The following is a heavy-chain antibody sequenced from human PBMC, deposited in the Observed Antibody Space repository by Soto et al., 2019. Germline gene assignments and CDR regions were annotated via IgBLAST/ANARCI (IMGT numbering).Heavy chain of an antibody. J-gene: IGHJ5*01. Sequence: EVQLVESGGDLVQPGGSLRLSCTASGFMFNNYWMTWVRQAPGKGLEWVANIKQDGTEKYYVDSVKGRFTVSRDNAKNALFLQMTSLRVEGTALYYCARGPYCGNSPCIDWIDFWGQGTLVTVSS. V-gene: IGHV3-7*01. CDR1: GFMFNNYW. CDR3: ARGPYCGNSPCIDWIDF. CDR2: IKQDGTEK. D-gene: IGHD2-21*01.